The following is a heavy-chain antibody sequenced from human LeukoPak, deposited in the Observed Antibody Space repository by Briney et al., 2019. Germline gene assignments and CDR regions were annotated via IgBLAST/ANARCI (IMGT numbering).Heavy chain of an antibody. V-gene: IGHV5-51*01. D-gene: IGHD1-14*01. J-gene: IGHJ6*03. Sequence: GESLKISCKGSGYSFTSYWIGWVRQMPGKGLEWMGIIYPGDSDTRYSPSFQGQVTISADKSISTAYLQWSSLKASDTAMYYCARYNPPDTYHMDVWGKGTTVTVSS. CDR1: GYSFTSYW. CDR3: ARYNPPDTYHMDV. CDR2: IYPGDSDT.